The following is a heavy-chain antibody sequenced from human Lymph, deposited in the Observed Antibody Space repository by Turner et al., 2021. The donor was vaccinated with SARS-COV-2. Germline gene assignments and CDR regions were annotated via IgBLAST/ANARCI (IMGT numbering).Heavy chain of an antibody. CDR2: ISYDGSNK. CDR3: AKQGEGRYCSGGSCYRGYFDY. Sequence: QVQLVESGGGLVQPGRSLRLSCAASGFTFSGYGMYWVRQAPGKGLEWVAVISYDGSNKYYADSVKGRFTISRDNSKNTLYMQMNSLRAEDTAVYYCAKQGEGRYCSGGSCYRGYFDYWGQGTLVTVSS. V-gene: IGHV3-30*18. J-gene: IGHJ4*02. CDR1: GFTFSGYG. D-gene: IGHD2-15*01.